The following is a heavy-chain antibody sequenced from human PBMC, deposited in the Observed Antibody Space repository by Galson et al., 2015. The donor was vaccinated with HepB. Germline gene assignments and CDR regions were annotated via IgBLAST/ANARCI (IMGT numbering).Heavy chain of an antibody. V-gene: IGHV3-21*01. J-gene: IGHJ6*02. D-gene: IGHD3-10*01. CDR2: ISSSSSYI. CDR1: GFNFSSSS. Sequence: SLRLSCAASGFNFSSSSMNWVRQAPGKGLEWVSSISSSSSYIYYADSVKGRFSISRDNAKNSLYLQMNSLRAEDTAVYYCARDLAGMLWFGELHSYYGMDVGGQGTTVTVSS. CDR3: ARDLAGMLWFGELHSYYGMDV.